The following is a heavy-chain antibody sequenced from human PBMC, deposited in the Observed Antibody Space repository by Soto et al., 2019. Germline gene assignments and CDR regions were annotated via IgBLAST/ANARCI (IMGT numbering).Heavy chain of an antibody. CDR2: IIPIFGTA. CDR1: GGTFSSYA. J-gene: IGHJ5*01. Sequence: QVQLVQSRAEVKKPGSSVKVSCKASGGTFSSYAISWVRQAPGQGLEWMGGIIPIFGTANYAQKFQGRVTITADESTSTAYMELSSLRSEDTAVYSCARVINHYSDESINWFDSWGQGTLVTVSS. V-gene: IGHV1-69*12. CDR3: ARVINHYSDESINWFDS. D-gene: IGHD2-21*01.